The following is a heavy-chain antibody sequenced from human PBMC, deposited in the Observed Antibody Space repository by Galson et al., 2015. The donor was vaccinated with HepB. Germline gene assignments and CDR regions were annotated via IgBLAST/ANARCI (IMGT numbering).Heavy chain of an antibody. CDR2: IWYDGSNK. Sequence: SLRLSCAASGFTFSSYGMHWVRQAPGKGLEWVAVIWYDGSNKYYADSVKGRFTISRVNSKNTLYLQMNSLRAEDTAVYYCARGRPYYYDSSGYLWLDYWGQGTLVTVSS. CDR3: ARGRPYYYDSSGYLWLDY. J-gene: IGHJ4*02. CDR1: GFTFSSYG. V-gene: IGHV3-33*01. D-gene: IGHD3-22*01.